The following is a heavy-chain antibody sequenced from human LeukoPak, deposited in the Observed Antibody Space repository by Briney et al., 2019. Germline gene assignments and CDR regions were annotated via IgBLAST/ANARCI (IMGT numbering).Heavy chain of an antibody. Sequence: ASVKVSCKASGGTFSSYAISWVRQAPGQGLEWMGGIIPTFGTANYAQKFQGRVTITADESTSTAYMELRGLRSEDTAVYYCVRDGEGVAISVNYWFDPWGQGTLVTVSS. CDR2: IIPTFGTA. J-gene: IGHJ5*02. CDR3: VRDGEGVAISVNYWFDP. V-gene: IGHV1-69*13. D-gene: IGHD3-10*01. CDR1: GGTFSSYA.